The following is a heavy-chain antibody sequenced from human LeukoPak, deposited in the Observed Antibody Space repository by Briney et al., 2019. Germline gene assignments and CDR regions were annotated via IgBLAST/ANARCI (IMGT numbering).Heavy chain of an antibody. J-gene: IGHJ6*02. CDR2: IIPVFGTA. D-gene: IGHD1-26*01. V-gene: IGHV1-69*06. CDR1: GGTFSSYT. CDR3: ARGIVGANGYYYGMDV. Sequence: GASVKVSCKASGGTFSSYTINWVRQAPGQGLEWMGGIIPVFGTANYAQKFQGRVTITADKSTSTAYMELSSLRSEDTAVYYCARGIVGANGYYYGMDVWGQGTTVTVSS.